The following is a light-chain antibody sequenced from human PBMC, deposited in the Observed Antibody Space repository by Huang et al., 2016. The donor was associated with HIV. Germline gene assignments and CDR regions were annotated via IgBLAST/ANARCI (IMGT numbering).Light chain of an antibody. CDR3: QDRYNWPRFT. CDR2: DAS. J-gene: IGKJ3*01. CDR1: QSVGTY. Sequence: EIMLTQSPATLSLSPGKRATLSCRASQSVGTYLACYQQKPVQAPRLLIYDASLRATGIPVRFSGSWSGTNFTLTISRLEPEDFAVYFCQDRYNWPRFTFGPGTKVDIK. V-gene: IGKV3-11*01.